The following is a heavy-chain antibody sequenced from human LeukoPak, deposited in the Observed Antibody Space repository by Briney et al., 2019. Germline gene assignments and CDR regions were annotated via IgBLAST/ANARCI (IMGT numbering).Heavy chain of an antibody. Sequence: GGSLRLSCAASGFTFSSYAMHWVRQAPGKGLEWVAVISYDGSNKYYADSVKGRFTISRDNSKNTLYLQMNSLRAEDTAVYYCARDRDWYRSYFDYWGQGTLVTVSS. CDR2: ISYDGSNK. J-gene: IGHJ4*02. V-gene: IGHV3-30-3*01. CDR3: ARDRDWYRSYFDY. D-gene: IGHD3-9*01. CDR1: GFTFSSYA.